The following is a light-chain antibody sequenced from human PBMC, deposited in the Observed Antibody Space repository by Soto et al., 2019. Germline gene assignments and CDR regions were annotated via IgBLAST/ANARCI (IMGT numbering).Light chain of an antibody. V-gene: IGKV1-27*01. CDR3: QEYISFSFT. J-gene: IGKJ3*01. Sequence: DIQITQSPSSLSASIGDRVTITCRASQGISNYLAWYQQKPGKVPELLIYGASTLQSGVPSRFSGSGSGTDFTLTISSLQPEDVATYYCQEYISFSFTFGPGTKVDI. CDR2: GAS. CDR1: QGISNY.